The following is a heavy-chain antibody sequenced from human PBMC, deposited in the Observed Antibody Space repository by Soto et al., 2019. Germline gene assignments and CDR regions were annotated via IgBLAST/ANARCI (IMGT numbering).Heavy chain of an antibody. CDR1: GFFLSNHW. CDR3: ARSSGWRLVGVYNYGLDV. V-gene: IGHV3-11*06. Sequence: QVQLVESGGGWVKPGESLRLSCIGSGFFLSNHWMTWIRQAPGKGLEWVSYISASGDYTIYADSLKGRFTISRDNARNSLWLQINSLQAEDTAVYYCARSSGWRLVGVYNYGLDVWGQGTTVIVSS. CDR2: ISASGDYT. J-gene: IGHJ6*02. D-gene: IGHD2-8*01.